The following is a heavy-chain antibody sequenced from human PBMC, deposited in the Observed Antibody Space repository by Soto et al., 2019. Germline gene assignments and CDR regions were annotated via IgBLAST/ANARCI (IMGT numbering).Heavy chain of an antibody. Sequence: ASVKVSCKASGYTFTSYGISWVRQAKGQGLEWMGWISAYNGNTNYAQKLQGRVTMTTDTSTSTAYMELRSLRSDDTAVYYCARDRPLWFGELLRPYNWFDPWGQGTLVTVSS. J-gene: IGHJ5*02. CDR3: ARDRPLWFGELLRPYNWFDP. CDR2: ISAYNGNT. CDR1: GYTFTSYG. D-gene: IGHD3-10*01. V-gene: IGHV1-18*01.